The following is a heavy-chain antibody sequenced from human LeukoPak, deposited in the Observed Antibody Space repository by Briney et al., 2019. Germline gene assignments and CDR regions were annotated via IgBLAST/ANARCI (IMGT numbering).Heavy chain of an antibody. Sequence: SETLSLTCTVSGGSISSGGYYWSWIRQHPGKGLEWIGYIYYSGSTYYNPSLKSRVTISVDTSKNQFSLKLSSVTAADTAVYHCARDKRYYDSSGYYGHDAFDIWGQGTMVTVSS. CDR2: IYYSGST. CDR3: ARDKRYYDSSGYYGHDAFDI. CDR1: GGSISSGGYY. V-gene: IGHV4-31*03. D-gene: IGHD3-22*01. J-gene: IGHJ3*02.